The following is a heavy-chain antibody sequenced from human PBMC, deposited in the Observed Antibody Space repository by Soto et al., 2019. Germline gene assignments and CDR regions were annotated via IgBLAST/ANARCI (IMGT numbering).Heavy chain of an antibody. CDR3: AKDRYVPRSSGGMDV. D-gene: IGHD6-19*01. V-gene: IGHV3-23*01. CDR1: GFTFSSYA. Sequence: SLRLSCAASGFTFSSYAMSWVRQAPGKGLEWVSAISGSGGSTYYADSVKGRFTISRDNSKNTLYLQMNSLRAEDTAVYYCAKDRYVPRSSGGMDVWGQGTTVTVSS. CDR2: ISGSGGST. J-gene: IGHJ6*02.